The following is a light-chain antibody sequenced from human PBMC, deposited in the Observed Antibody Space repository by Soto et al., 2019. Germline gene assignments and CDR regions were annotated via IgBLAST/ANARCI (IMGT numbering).Light chain of an antibody. V-gene: IGLV2-8*01. Sequence: ALTQPPSASRSPGQSVTISCTGTKNDIGVYVCVSWYQHHPGKAPRLIIYEVVQRPSGVPDRFSGSKSGNTASLTVSGLPAAEEAAYFCKSYAGSNTYVFGSGNKVTV. CDR1: KNDIGVYVC. J-gene: IGLJ1*01. CDR2: EVV. CDR3: KSYAGSNTYV.